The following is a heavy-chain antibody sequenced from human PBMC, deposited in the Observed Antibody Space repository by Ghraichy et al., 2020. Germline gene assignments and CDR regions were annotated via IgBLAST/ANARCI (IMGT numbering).Heavy chain of an antibody. D-gene: IGHD4-17*01. CDR2: ISAYNGNT. Sequence: ASVKVSCKASGYTFTSYGISWVRQAPGQGLEWMGWISAYNGNTNYAQKLQGRVTMTTDTSTSTAYMELRSLRSDDTAVYYCATAATVTIAEYYFDYWGQGTLVTVSS. CDR3: ATAATVTIAEYYFDY. J-gene: IGHJ4*02. V-gene: IGHV1-18*01. CDR1: GYTFTSYG.